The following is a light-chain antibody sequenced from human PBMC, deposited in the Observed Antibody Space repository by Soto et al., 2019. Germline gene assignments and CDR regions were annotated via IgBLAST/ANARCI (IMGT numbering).Light chain of an antibody. J-gene: IGLJ3*02. CDR1: SSDVGGYNY. CDR3: SSYAGSNDGV. CDR2: EVS. V-gene: IGLV2-8*01. Sequence: QSALTQPPSASGSPGQSVTISCTGTSSDVGGYNYVSWYQQHPGKAPKLMIYEVSKRPSGVPDRFSASKSGNTASLTVSGLQAEDEADYYCSSYAGSNDGVFGGGTKLTVL.